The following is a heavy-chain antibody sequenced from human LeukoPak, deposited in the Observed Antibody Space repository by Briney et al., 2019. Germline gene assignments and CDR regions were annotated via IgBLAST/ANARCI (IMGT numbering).Heavy chain of an antibody. V-gene: IGHV5-51*01. CDR1: GYSFTSYW. Sequence: GESLKISCKGSGYSFTSYWIGWVRQMPGKGLEWMGIIYPRDSDTRYSPSFQGQVSISVDTSIDTAYLQWSSVKASDTAMYYCARLLAAPYYINFWGQGTLVTVSS. D-gene: IGHD6-25*01. CDR2: IYPRDSDT. CDR3: ARLLAAPYYINF. J-gene: IGHJ4*02.